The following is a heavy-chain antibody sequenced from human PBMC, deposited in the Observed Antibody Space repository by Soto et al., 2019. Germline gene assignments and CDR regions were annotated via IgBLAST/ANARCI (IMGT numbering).Heavy chain of an antibody. CDR1: GYTFTSYG. CDR2: ISAYNGNT. Sequence: ASVKVSCKASGYTFTSYGISWVRQAPGQGLEWMGWISAYNGNTSYAQKLQGRVTMTTDTSTSTAYMELRSLRSDDTAVYYCAREPRVAVAGKSGYYYGMDVWGQGTTVTVSS. CDR3: AREPRVAVAGKSGYYYGMDV. D-gene: IGHD6-19*01. V-gene: IGHV1-18*01. J-gene: IGHJ6*02.